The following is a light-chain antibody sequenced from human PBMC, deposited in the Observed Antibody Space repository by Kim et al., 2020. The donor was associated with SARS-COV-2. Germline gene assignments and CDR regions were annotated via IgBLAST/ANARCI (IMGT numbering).Light chain of an antibody. CDR1: SIGSKS. Sequence: SYELTQPPSVSVAPGKTARVSCWGNSIGSKSVHWYQQKSGQAPVLVIYYDSDRPSGIPERFSGSNSGHTATLTISRVEAGDEADYYCQVWDSSTDHRVVFGGGTQLTVL. CDR3: QVWDSSTDHRVV. J-gene: IGLJ2*01. V-gene: IGLV3-21*04. CDR2: YDS.